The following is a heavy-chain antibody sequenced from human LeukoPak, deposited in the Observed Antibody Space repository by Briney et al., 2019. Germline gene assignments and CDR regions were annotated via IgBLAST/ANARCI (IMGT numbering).Heavy chain of an antibody. CDR3: ARESFSRGGH. Sequence: SETLSLTCTVSGGSLITSNYFGAWVRQPPGKGLEWIGTFYYAGTTPYNPSLKSRVSIFVDTSKNQFSLTLNSVTAADTAVYFCARESFSRGGHWGQGTLVIVSS. CDR1: GGSLITSNYF. J-gene: IGHJ4*02. CDR2: FYYAGTT. V-gene: IGHV4-39*07. D-gene: IGHD3-10*01.